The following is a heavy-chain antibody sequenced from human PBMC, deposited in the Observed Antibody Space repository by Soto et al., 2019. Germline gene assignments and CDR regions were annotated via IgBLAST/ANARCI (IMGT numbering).Heavy chain of an antibody. CDR1: GYTFTRYG. CDR3: AREVKLTRRYSDAWFDP. CDR2: ISAYNGNT. J-gene: IGHJ5*02. V-gene: IGHV1-18*01. Sequence: QVQLVQSGAEVKKPGASVKVSCKASGYTFTRYGISWVRQAPGQGLEWMGRISAYNGNTNYAEKFQDRVTMTTDTSTSQAYMTLRSLRSDDTAVYYCAREVKLTRRYSDAWFDPLGQGILVTVSS. D-gene: IGHD3-10*01.